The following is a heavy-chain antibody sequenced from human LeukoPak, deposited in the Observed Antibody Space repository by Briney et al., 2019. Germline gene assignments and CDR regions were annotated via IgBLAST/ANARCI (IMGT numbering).Heavy chain of an antibody. D-gene: IGHD1-26*01. V-gene: IGHV4-39*07. Sequence: SSETLSLTCTVAAGSISSSNYYWGWIRQTPGKGPEWIGSINFSGSTYYNPSLRSRVTISVDTSKNQFSLELSSVTAADTAVYYCARVGGSYLDYWGQGTLVTVSS. CDR3: ARVGGSYLDY. CDR2: INFSGST. J-gene: IGHJ4*02. CDR1: AGSISSSNYY.